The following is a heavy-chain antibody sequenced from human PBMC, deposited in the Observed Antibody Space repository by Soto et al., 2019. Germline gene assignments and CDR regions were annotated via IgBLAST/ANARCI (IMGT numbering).Heavy chain of an antibody. CDR2: ISPYNGNT. Sequence: QVQLVQSAGEVKKPGASAIVSCQASGYTFRNYIIAWLRQAPGQGLEWMGWISPYNGNTNYARQFRGIVPLTTCTSTSAAYLELRNLGSDDAAPYYCARYCAGNACYSRHYYAMDVWGQGTTVSVSS. D-gene: IGHD2-21*02. V-gene: IGHV1-18*01. J-gene: IGHJ6*02. CDR1: GYTFRNYI. CDR3: ARYCAGNACYSRHYYAMDV.